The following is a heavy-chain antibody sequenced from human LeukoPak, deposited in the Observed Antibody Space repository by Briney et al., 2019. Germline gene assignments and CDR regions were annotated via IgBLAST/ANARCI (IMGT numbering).Heavy chain of an antibody. Sequence: ASVKVSCKASGYTFTGYQMHWVRQAPGQGLEWMGWINTNTGGTNCAQKFQGRVTMTRDTSITTAYMELSSLRSDDTAVYYCARDRPGYSSWSDPWGQGTLVTVSS. CDR1: GYTFTGYQ. J-gene: IGHJ5*02. V-gene: IGHV1-2*02. D-gene: IGHD6-19*01. CDR2: INTNTGGT. CDR3: ARDRPGYSSWSDP.